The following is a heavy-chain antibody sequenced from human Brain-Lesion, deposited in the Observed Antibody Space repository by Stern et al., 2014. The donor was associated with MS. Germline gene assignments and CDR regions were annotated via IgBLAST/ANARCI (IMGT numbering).Heavy chain of an antibody. CDR1: GFTFNSYS. J-gene: IGHJ6*02. Sequence: VHLVESGGGLVKPGGSLRLSCEASGFTFNSYSMNWVRQAPGKGLEWVSSISVGTDYIYYADSVKGRFTISRDNAKNSLFLQMNTLGAEDTGVYYCARVDCSGTNCFYYYYGMDVWGQGTTVTVSS. CDR2: ISVGTDYI. V-gene: IGHV3-21*01. D-gene: IGHD2-2*01. CDR3: ARVDCSGTNCFYYYYGMDV.